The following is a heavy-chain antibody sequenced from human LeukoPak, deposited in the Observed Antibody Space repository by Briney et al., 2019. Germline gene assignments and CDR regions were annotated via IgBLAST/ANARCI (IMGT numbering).Heavy chain of an antibody. D-gene: IGHD3-22*01. CDR1: GFTFSSYA. CDR3: EKAIEYYYDSSGDAFDI. CDR2: ISGSGGST. V-gene: IGHV3-23*01. Sequence: GGSLRLSCAASGFTFSSYAMSWVRQAPGKGLEWVSAISGSGGSTYYADSVKGRFTISRDNSKNTLYLQMNSLRAEDTAVYYCEKAIEYYYDSSGDAFDIWGQGTMVTVSS. J-gene: IGHJ3*02.